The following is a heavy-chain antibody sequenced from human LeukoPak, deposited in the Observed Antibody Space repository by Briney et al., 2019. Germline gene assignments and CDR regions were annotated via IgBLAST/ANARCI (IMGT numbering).Heavy chain of an antibody. CDR2: IDPEDGET. Sequence: ASVKISFKVSGYTFTDYYMHWVQQAPGKGLEWMGLIDPEDGETIYAETFQGRVTLTADTSIETPFMYLSKPSAEDTAVYYCATVEMAKMRGDYWGQGTLVTVSS. V-gene: IGHV1-69-2*01. CDR3: ATVEMAKMRGDY. J-gene: IGHJ4*02. D-gene: IGHD5-24*01. CDR1: GYTFTDYY.